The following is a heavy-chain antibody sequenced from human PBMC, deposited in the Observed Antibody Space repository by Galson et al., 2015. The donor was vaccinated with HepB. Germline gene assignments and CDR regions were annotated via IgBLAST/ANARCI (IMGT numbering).Heavy chain of an antibody. CDR2: ISGSGGDT. CDR3: AKAHRNGLGKPLIEDF. J-gene: IGHJ4*02. V-gene: IGHV3-23*01. Sequence: SLRLSCAASGFTFSDYYMSWVRQAPGKGLEWVPTISGSGGDTYYVDSVKGRFTIFRDNSKSTLSLQMHSLRVEDTAIYYCAKAHRNGLGKPLIEDFWGQRSLVTFST. CDR1: GFTFSDYY. D-gene: IGHD1-14*01.